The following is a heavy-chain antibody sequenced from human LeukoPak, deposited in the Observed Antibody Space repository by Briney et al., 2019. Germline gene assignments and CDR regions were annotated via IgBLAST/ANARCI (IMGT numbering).Heavy chain of an antibody. CDR2: IYYSGST. Sequence: SETLSLTCTVSGGSISSYYWSWIRQPPGKGLEWIGYIYYSGSTNYNPSLKSRDTISVDTSKNQFSLKLSSVTAADTAVYYCARITGWELSPPYWYFDLWGRGTLVTVSS. J-gene: IGHJ2*01. CDR3: ARITGWELSPPYWYFDL. CDR1: GGSISSYY. D-gene: IGHD1-26*01. V-gene: IGHV4-59*08.